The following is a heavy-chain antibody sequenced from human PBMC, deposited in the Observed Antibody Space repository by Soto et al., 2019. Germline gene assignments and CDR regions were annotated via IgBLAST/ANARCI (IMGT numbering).Heavy chain of an antibody. J-gene: IGHJ6*03. D-gene: IGHD6-6*01. CDR2: ILSRSGSI. Sequence: RGSLRRSYAASVLTFCIVSFNWVCPTQGKGLECVSFILSRSGSIYYADSVKGRFTISRDNAKTSLYLQMNSLKDEDTAVYYCARDSGDQLVRRGFYYYYMDVWGKGTTVTV. CDR3: ARDSGDQLVRRGFYYYYMDV. CDR1: VLTFCIVS. V-gene: IGHV3-21*01.